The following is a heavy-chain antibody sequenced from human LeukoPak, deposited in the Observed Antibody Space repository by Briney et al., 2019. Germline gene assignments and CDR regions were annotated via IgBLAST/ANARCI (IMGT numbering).Heavy chain of an antibody. D-gene: IGHD3-10*01. CDR1: GGSFSGYY. Sequence: PSETLSLTCAVYGGSFSGYYWSWIRQPPGKGLEWIGEINHSGSTNYNPSLKSRVTISVDTSKNQFSLKLSSVTAADTAVYYCARQRRITMVRGVTYYYYYYYMDVWGKGTTVTVSS. J-gene: IGHJ6*03. CDR2: INHSGST. V-gene: IGHV4-34*01. CDR3: ARQRRITMVRGVTYYYYYYYMDV.